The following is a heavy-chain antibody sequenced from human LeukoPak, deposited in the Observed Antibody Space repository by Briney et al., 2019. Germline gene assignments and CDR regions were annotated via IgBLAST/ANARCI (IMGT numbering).Heavy chain of an antibody. Sequence: SETLSLTCAVYGASFSGYYWSWIRQPPGKGLEWIGEINHSGSTNNNPSLKSRVTISVDTSKNQFSLKLSSVTAADTAVYYCARDFGNYDILTGYYGYFQHWGQGTLVTVSS. J-gene: IGHJ1*01. CDR2: INHSGST. CDR1: GASFSGYY. D-gene: IGHD3-9*01. V-gene: IGHV4-34*01. CDR3: ARDFGNYDILTGYYGYFQH.